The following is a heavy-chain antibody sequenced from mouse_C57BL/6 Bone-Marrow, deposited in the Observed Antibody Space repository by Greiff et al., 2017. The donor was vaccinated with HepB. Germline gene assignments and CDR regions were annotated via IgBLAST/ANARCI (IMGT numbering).Heavy chain of an antibody. CDR2: INPSTGGT. V-gene: IGHV1-42*01. J-gene: IGHJ3*01. CDR1: GYSFTGYY. CDR3: ARWGYYGSSTAY. Sequence: VQLQQSGPELVKPGASVKISCKASGYSFTGYYMNWVKQSPEKSLEWIGEINPSTGGTTYNQKFKAKATLTVDKSSSTAYMQLKSLTSEDSAVYYCARWGYYGSSTAYWGQGNLVTVSA. D-gene: IGHD1-1*01.